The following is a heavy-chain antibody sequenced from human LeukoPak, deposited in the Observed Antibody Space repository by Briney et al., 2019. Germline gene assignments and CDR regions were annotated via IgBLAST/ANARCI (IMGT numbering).Heavy chain of an antibody. CDR3: ARNAPVDYDFWSGFRANWFDP. J-gene: IGHJ5*02. Sequence: SETLSLXCTVSGGSISSYYWSWIRPPPGKGLEWIGYIYYSGSTNYNPSLKSRVTISVDTSKNQFSLKLSSVTAADTAVYYCARNAPVDYDFWSGFRANWFDPWGQGTLVTVSS. V-gene: IGHV4-59*01. CDR1: GGSISSYY. CDR2: IYYSGST. D-gene: IGHD3-3*01.